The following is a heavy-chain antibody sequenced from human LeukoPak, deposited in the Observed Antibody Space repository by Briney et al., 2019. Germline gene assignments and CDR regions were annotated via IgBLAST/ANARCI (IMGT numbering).Heavy chain of an antibody. J-gene: IGHJ6*02. CDR3: AREIAARPVGYYYYGMDV. Sequence: SETLSLTCAVYGGSFSGYYWSWIRQPPGKGLEWIGYIYYSGSTNYNPSLKSRVTISVDTSKNQFSLKLSSVTAADTAVYYCAREIAARPVGYYYYGMDVWGQGTTVTVSS. D-gene: IGHD6-6*01. CDR1: GGSFSGYY. CDR2: IYYSGST. V-gene: IGHV4-59*01.